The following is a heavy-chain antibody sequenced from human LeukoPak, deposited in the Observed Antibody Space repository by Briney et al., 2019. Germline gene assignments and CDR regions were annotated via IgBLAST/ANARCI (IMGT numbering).Heavy chain of an antibody. CDR3: ARARTPWIQLWFN. CDR2: IYYSGST. CDR1: GGSISSSSYY. D-gene: IGHD5-18*01. V-gene: IGHV4-39*07. J-gene: IGHJ4*02. Sequence: SETLSLTCTVSGGSISSSSYYWGWIRQPPGKGLEWIGSIYYSGSTYYNPSLKSRVTISVDTSKNQFSLKLSSVTAADTAVYYCARARTPWIQLWFNWGQGTLVTVSS.